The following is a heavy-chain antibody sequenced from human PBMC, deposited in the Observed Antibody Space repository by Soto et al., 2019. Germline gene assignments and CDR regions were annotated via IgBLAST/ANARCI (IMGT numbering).Heavy chain of an antibody. CDR3: AKAVDSYGYFDY. V-gene: IGHV3-43*02. J-gene: IGHJ4*02. CDR2: ISGDGGST. CDR1: GFTFDDYA. D-gene: IGHD5-18*01. Sequence: GGSLRLSCAASGFTFDDYAMHWVRQAPGKGLEWVSLISGDGGSTYYADSVKGRFTISRDNSKNSLYLQMNSLRTEDTAWYYCAKAVDSYGYFDYWGQGTLVTVSS.